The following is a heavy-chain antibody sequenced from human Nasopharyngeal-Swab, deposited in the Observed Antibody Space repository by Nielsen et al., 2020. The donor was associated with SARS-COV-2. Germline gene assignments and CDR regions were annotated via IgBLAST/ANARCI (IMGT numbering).Heavy chain of an antibody. V-gene: IGHV5-51*01. D-gene: IGHD3-10*01. CDR3: ARGLYYGSGMFDY. Sequence: VRQMPGKGLEWMVIIYPRDSDTRYSPSFQGQVTISADKSINTAYLQWSSLRASDTAMYCCARGLYYGSGMFDYWGQGTLVTVSS. CDR2: IYPRDSDT. J-gene: IGHJ4*02.